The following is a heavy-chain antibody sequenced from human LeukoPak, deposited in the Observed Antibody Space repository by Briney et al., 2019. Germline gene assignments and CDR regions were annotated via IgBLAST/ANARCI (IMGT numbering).Heavy chain of an antibody. Sequence: SETLCLTCAVYGGSFSGYYWSWIRQPPGKGLEWIGEINHSGSTNYNPSLKSRVTISVDTSKNQFSLKLSSVTAADTAVYYCARGRYYYGSGSYYNGWGQGTLVTVSS. CDR3: ARGRYYYGSGSYYNG. V-gene: IGHV4-34*01. CDR1: GGSFSGYY. D-gene: IGHD3-10*01. CDR2: INHSGST. J-gene: IGHJ4*02.